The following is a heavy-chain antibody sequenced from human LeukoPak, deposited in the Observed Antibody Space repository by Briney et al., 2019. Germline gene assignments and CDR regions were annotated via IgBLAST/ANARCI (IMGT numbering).Heavy chain of an antibody. J-gene: IGHJ4*02. Sequence: ASVKVSCKASGCTFTGYYIHWVRQAPGQGLGWMGWINPNSGGTNYAQKFQGRVTMTRDTSISTAYMELSRLTSDDTAVYYCARDAIVRDYSNSDYWGQGTLVTVSS. CDR2: INPNSGGT. CDR1: GCTFTGYY. D-gene: IGHD4-11*01. V-gene: IGHV1-2*02. CDR3: ARDAIVRDYSNSDY.